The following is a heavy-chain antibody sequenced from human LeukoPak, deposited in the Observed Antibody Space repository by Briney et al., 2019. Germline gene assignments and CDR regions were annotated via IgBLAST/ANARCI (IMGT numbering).Heavy chain of an antibody. CDR3: ARDRDFWSGYYAIGGFDY. D-gene: IGHD3-3*01. J-gene: IGHJ4*02. CDR1: GYTFTSYG. CDR2: ISAYNGNT. Sequence: GASVKVSCKASGYTFTSYGISWVRQAPGQGLGWMGWISAYNGNTNYAQKLQGRVTITTDESTSTAYMELSSLRSEDTAVYYCARDRDFWSGYYAIGGFDYWGQGTLVTVSS. V-gene: IGHV1-18*01.